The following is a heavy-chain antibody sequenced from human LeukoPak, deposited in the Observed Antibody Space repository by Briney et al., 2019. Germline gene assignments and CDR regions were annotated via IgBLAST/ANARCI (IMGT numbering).Heavy chain of an antibody. CDR3: AKDRTAGGDYYGMDV. V-gene: IGHV3-23*01. D-gene: IGHD6-13*01. Sequence: GGSLRLSCAASGFTFSSYAMSWVRQAPGKGLEWVSAISGSGGSTYYADSVKGRFTISRDNAKNSLYLQMNSLRAEDTALYYCAKDRTAGGDYYGMDVWGQGTTVTVSS. J-gene: IGHJ6*02. CDR2: ISGSGGST. CDR1: GFTFSSYA.